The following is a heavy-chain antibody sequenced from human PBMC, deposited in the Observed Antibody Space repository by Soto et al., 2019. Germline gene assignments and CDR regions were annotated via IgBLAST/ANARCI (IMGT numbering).Heavy chain of an antibody. CDR2: IYHSGST. D-gene: IGHD3-3*01. J-gene: IGHJ4*02. CDR1: GGSISSGGYS. CDR3: ARGDDFWSGSPPYFDY. V-gene: IGHV4-30-2*01. Sequence: QLQLQESGSGLVKPSQTLSLTCAVSGGSISSGGYSWSWIRQPPGKGLEWIGYIYHSGSTYYNPSLKSRVTISVDRSKNQFSLKLSSVTAADTVVYYCARGDDFWSGSPPYFDYWGQGTLVTVSS.